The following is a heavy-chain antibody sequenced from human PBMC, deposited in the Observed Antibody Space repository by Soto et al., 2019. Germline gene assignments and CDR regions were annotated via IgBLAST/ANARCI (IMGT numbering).Heavy chain of an antibody. D-gene: IGHD6-13*01. CDR1: GASVSSTYW. J-gene: IGHJ4*02. CDR2: INHRGSA. CDR3: ARYNAASGTYYFDY. V-gene: IGHV4-4*02. Sequence: PSETLSLTCAVSGASVSSTYWWSWVRQPPGKGPEWIGEINHRGSANYNPSLKSRVTMSLDISKSQFSLRLTSVTAADTAVYFCARYNAASGTYYFDYWGRGALVTVPQ.